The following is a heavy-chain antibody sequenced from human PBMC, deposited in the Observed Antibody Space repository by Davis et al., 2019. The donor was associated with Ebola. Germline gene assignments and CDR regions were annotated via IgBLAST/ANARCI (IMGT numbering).Heavy chain of an antibody. V-gene: IGHV4-39*07. J-gene: IGHJ4*02. CDR3: ARGSFGDFWRLGYFDY. Sequence: SETLSLTCTVSGGSISSSSYYWGWIRQPPGKGLEWIGSIYYSGSTYYNPSLKSRVTISVDTSKNQFSLKLSSVTAADTAVYYCARGSFGDFWRLGYFDYWGQGTLVTVSS. CDR1: GGSISSSSYY. D-gene: IGHD3-3*01. CDR2: IYYSGST.